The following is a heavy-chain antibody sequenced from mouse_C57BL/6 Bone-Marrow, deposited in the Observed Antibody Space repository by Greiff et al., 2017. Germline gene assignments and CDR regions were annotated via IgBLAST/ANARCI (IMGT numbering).Heavy chain of an antibody. Sequence: VQLQQPGAELVRPGSSVKLSCKASGYTFTSYWMHWVKQRPIQGLEWIGNIDPSDSETHYNQKFKDKATMTVDKSSITAYMQPSSLTSEDSAVYYCATWDDYFDYWGQGTTLTVSS. CDR1: GYTFTSYW. V-gene: IGHV1-52*01. D-gene: IGHD4-1*01. CDR2: IDPSDSET. J-gene: IGHJ2*01. CDR3: ATWDDYFDY.